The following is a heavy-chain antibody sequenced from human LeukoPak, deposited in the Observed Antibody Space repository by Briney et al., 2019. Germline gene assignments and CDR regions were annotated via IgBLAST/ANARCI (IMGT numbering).Heavy chain of an antibody. Sequence: SETLSLTCSVSGDSTTNYYCSWIRQSPGKGLEWLAYVYKNGHLDYNPSLRSRVTVSVDRSKTQFSLKLSSVTAADTAVYYRARLWGLRGPRTVPKSRLPRRGSFDYWGQGTLVTVSS. D-gene: IGHD5/OR15-5a*01. V-gene: IGHV4-59*12. CDR3: ARLWGLRGPRTVPKSRLPRRGSFDY. CDR2: VYKNGHL. J-gene: IGHJ4*02. CDR1: GDSTTNYY.